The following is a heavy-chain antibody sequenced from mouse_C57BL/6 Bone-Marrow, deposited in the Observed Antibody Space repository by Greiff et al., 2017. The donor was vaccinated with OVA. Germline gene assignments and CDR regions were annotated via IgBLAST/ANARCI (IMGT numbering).Heavy chain of an antibody. CDR3: ARAPHYYGSSPPDY. D-gene: IGHD1-1*01. V-gene: IGHV3-6*01. J-gene: IGHJ2*01. CDR1: GYSITSGYY. CDR2: ISYDGSN. Sequence: EVKLQESGPGLVKPSQSLSLTCSVTGYSITSGYYWNWIRQFPGNKLEWMGYISYDGSNNYNPSLKNRISITRGTSKNQFFLKLNSVTTEDTATYYCARAPHYYGSSPPDYWGQGTTLTVSS.